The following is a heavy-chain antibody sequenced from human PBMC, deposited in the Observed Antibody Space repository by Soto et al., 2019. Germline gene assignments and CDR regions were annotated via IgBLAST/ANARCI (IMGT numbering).Heavy chain of an antibody. D-gene: IGHD6-19*01. CDR3: ARIPGIAVP. V-gene: IGHV4-59*01. Sequence: QVQLQESGPGLVKPSETLSLTCTVSGGSISSYYWSWIRQPPGKGLEWIGYIYYSGSTNYNPSLKSRVTISVDTSKNQFSLKLSSVTAADTAVYYCARIPGIAVPWGQGTLVTVSS. CDR2: IYYSGST. J-gene: IGHJ5*02. CDR1: GGSISSYY.